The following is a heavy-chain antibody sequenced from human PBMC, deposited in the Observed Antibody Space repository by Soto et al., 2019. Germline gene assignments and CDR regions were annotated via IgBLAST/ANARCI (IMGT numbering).Heavy chain of an antibody. J-gene: IGHJ6*02. CDR3: ARVHCSAGTCLDGLDF. D-gene: IGHD2-15*01. V-gene: IGHV6-1*01. Sequence: SRTLSLTCVISVDSVSSNGACWNWIRQSPSRGLQWLGRIYYRSKWFHDYAASVESRMAINPDTSRNQFSLQLNYVTPEDTAVYYCARVHCSAGTCLDGLDFWGQGTTVTV. CDR1: VDSVSSNGAC. CDR2: IYYRSKWFH.